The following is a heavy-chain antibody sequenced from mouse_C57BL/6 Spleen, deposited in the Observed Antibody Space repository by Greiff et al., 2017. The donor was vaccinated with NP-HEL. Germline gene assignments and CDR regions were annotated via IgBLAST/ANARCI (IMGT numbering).Heavy chain of an antibody. Sequence: EVQVVESGPGLVKPSQSLSLTCSVTGYSITSGYYWNWIRQFPGNKLEWMGYISYDGSNNYNPSLKNRISITRDTSKNQFFLKLNSVTTEDTATYYCARGGLGGWFAYWGQGTLVTVSA. CDR3: ARGGLGGWFAY. D-gene: IGHD4-1*01. CDR2: ISYDGSN. V-gene: IGHV3-6*01. J-gene: IGHJ3*01. CDR1: GYSITSGYY.